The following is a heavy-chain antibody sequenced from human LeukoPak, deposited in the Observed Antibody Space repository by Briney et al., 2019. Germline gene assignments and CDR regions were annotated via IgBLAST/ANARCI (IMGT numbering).Heavy chain of an antibody. J-gene: IGHJ4*02. V-gene: IGHV1-2*02. D-gene: IGHD3-16*02. CDR1: GYTFGSYG. Sequence: ASVKVSCKTSGYTFGSYGITWVRQAPGQGLEWMGWINPNSGGTNYAQKFQGRVTMTRDTSISTAYMELSRLRSDDTAVYYCARIMITFGGVIADVDYWGQGTLVTVSS. CDR3: ARIMITFGGVIADVDY. CDR2: INPNSGGT.